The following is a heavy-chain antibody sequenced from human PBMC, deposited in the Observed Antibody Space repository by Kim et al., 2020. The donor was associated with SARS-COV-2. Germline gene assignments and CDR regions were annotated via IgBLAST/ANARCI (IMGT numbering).Heavy chain of an antibody. CDR1: GVSFSGYY. D-gene: IGHD3-3*01. CDR3: ARAHGFDFWSGYSSGAFDI. CDR2: INHSGST. J-gene: IGHJ3*02. V-gene: IGHV4-34*01. Sequence: SETLSLTCAVYGVSFSGYYWSWIRQPPGKGLEWIGEINHSGSTNYNPSLKSRVTISVDTPKNKFSLKLSTVTAADTAVYYCARAHGFDFWSGYSSGAFDIWGQGTMVTVSS.